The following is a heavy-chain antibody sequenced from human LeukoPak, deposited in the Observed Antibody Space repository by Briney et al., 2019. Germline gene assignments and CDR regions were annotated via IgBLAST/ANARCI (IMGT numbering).Heavy chain of an antibody. CDR2: INHSGST. D-gene: IGHD3-16*02. CDR1: GGSFSGYY. CDR3: ARRSPYVWGSYRQYYFDY. V-gene: IGHV4-34*01. J-gene: IGHJ4*02. Sequence: SETLSLTCAVYGGSFSGYYWSWIRQPPGKGLEWIGEINHSGSTNYNPSLKSRVTISVDTSKNQFSLKLSSVTAADTAVYYCARRSPYVWGSYRQYYFDYWGQGTLVTVSS.